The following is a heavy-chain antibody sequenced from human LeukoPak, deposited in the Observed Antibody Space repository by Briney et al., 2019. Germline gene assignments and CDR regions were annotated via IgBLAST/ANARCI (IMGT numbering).Heavy chain of an antibody. Sequence: PGGSLRLSCAASGFTFSSYAMSWVRQAPGKGLEWVSASSGSGGSTYYANSVKGRFTISRGNSKNTLYLQMNSLRAEDTAVYYCAKEDCSSTSCYAGIDYWGQGTLVTVSS. CDR3: AKEDCSSTSCYAGIDY. CDR1: GFTFSSYA. D-gene: IGHD2-2*01. CDR2: SSGSGGST. V-gene: IGHV3-23*01. J-gene: IGHJ4*02.